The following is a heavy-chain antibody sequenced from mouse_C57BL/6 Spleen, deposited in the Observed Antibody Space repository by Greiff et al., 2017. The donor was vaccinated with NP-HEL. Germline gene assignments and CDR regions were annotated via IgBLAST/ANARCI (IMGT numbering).Heavy chain of an antibody. V-gene: IGHV1-42*01. CDR1: GYSFTGYY. Sequence: VQLQQSGPELVKPGASVKISCKASGYSFTGYYMNWVKQSPEKSLEWIGEINPSTGGTTYNQKFKAKATLTVDKSSSTAYMQLKSLTSEDSAVYYCARSWSQLRLLHAMDYWGQGTSVTVSS. CDR3: ARSWSQLRLLHAMDY. CDR2: INPSTGGT. D-gene: IGHD3-2*02. J-gene: IGHJ4*01.